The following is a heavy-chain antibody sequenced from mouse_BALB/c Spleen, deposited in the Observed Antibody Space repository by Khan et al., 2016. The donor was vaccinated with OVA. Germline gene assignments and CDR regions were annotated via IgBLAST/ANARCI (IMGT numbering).Heavy chain of an antibody. CDR2: IYPGDGDT. Sequence: VQLQQSGAELARPGASVKLSCKSSGYTFPSYWMQWVKQRPGQGLEWIGAIYPGDGDTRYTQKFKGKATLTADKSSSTAYMQLSSLASEDSAVYYCASYRYDYFDYWGQGTTLTVSS. D-gene: IGHD2-14*01. J-gene: IGHJ2*01. V-gene: IGHV1-87*01. CDR1: GYTFPSYW. CDR3: ASYRYDYFDY.